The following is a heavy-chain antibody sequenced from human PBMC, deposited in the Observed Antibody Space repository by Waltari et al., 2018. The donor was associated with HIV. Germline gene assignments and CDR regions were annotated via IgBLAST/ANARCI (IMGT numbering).Heavy chain of an antibody. CDR1: GGTFSSYA. CDR2: FIPIFGTA. Sequence: QVQLVQSGAEVKKPGSSVKVSCKASGGTFSSYAISWVRQAPGQGLEWMGGFIPIFGTANYAQKFQGRVTITADESTGTAYMELSSLRSEDTAVYYCARGAGYSSSWSTLGYFDYWGQGTLVTVSS. V-gene: IGHV1-69*01. D-gene: IGHD6-13*01. J-gene: IGHJ4*02. CDR3: ARGAGYSSSWSTLGYFDY.